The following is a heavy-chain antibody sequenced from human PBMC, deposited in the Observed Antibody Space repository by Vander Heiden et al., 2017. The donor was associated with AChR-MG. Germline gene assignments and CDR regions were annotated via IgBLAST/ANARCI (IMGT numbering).Heavy chain of an antibody. CDR3: AREDRTGPDGLVFDI. V-gene: IGHV4-31*03. Sequence: QVQLQESGPGLVKPSQTLSLTCTVSGGSITSGGYYWSWIRQHPGKGLEWIGYIYYSGSTYYSPSLKSRLTMSVDTSKNQFSLKLSSVTAADTAVYYCAREDRTGPDGLVFDIWGQGTTVTVSS. CDR1: GGSITSGGYY. CDR2: IYYSGST. D-gene: IGHD2-15*01. J-gene: IGHJ3*02.